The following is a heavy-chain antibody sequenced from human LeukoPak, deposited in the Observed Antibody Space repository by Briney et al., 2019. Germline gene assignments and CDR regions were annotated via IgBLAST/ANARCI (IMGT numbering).Heavy chain of an antibody. J-gene: IGHJ4*02. Sequence: ASVKVSCKASGCTFTSYDINWVRQATGQGLEWMGWMNPNSGNTGYAQKFQGRVTITRNTSISTAYMELTRLRSDDAAVYYCAREEKYYYDSSGYLDWGQGTLVTVSS. CDR3: AREEKYYYDSSGYLD. CDR1: GCTFTSYD. D-gene: IGHD3-22*01. V-gene: IGHV1-8*03. CDR2: MNPNSGNT.